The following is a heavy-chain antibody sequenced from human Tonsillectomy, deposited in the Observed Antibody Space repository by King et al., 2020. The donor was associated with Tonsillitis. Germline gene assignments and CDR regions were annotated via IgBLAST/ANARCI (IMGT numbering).Heavy chain of an antibody. D-gene: IGHD3-22*01. J-gene: IGHJ4*02. CDR1: GFTFSSYV. CDR2: FSGSGGRT. V-gene: IGHV3-23*04. Sequence: VQLVESGGGLVQPGGSLRLSCAASGFTFSSYVLSWVRQAPGKGLEWVSDFSGSGGRTYYADSVKGRFTISRDKSKNTLYLQMNSLRAEDTAVYYCAKPPAGYYDSSGYHPYYFEYWGQGTLVTVSS. CDR3: AKPPAGYYDSSGYHPYYFEY.